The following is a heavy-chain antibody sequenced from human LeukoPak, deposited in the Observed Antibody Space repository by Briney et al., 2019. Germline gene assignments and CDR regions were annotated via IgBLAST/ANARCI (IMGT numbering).Heavy chain of an antibody. CDR2: INTKTGNP. CDR1: GYTCTGHA. D-gene: IGHD6-19*01. CDR3: AKGGWVAVTGMDS. Sequence: ASEKVSCKATGYTCTGHAMYWVRQAAGQWPESMGYINTKTGNPTYAQGFTGRFVFSLDTSVSTAYLQISSLKPEDTGVYYCAKGGWVAVTGMDSWGQGTLVTVSS. V-gene: IGHV7-4-1*02. J-gene: IGHJ4*02.